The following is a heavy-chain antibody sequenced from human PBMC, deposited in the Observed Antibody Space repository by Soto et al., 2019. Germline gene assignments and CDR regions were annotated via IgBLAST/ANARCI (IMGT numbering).Heavy chain of an antibody. CDR3: ARSSGGNFGIIIEGSNWFDP. CDR2: INPHGGST. J-gene: IGHJ5*02. V-gene: IGHV1-46*01. CDR1: GDTFTSYY. D-gene: IGHD3-3*01. Sequence: GASVKLSCTAPGDTFTSYYLNWVRQAPGQGLEWMGVINPHGGSTKYAQKFQGRITMTRDTSRSTVYMELGSLRSDDTAIYYCARSSGGNFGIIIEGSNWFDPWGQGTLVTVSS.